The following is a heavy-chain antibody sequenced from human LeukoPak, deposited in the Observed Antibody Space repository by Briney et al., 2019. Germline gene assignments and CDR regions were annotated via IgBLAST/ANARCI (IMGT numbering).Heavy chain of an antibody. CDR3: ARDIASAVFDY. J-gene: IGHJ4*02. CDR2: INPNSGGT. V-gene: IGHV1-2*02. Sequence: GASVKVSCKASGYTFTSYGISWVRQAPGQGLEWMGWINPNSGGTNYAQKFQGRVTMTRDTSISTAYMELSRLRSDDTAVYYCARDIASAVFDYWGQGTLVTVSS. D-gene: IGHD6-13*01. CDR1: GYTFTSYG.